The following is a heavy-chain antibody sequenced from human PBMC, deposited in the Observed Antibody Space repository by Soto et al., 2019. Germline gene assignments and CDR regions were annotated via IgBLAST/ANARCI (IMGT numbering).Heavy chain of an antibody. J-gene: IGHJ6*03. CDR1: GYTFTSYD. V-gene: IGHV1-8*01. D-gene: IGHD1-7*01. Sequence: ASVKVSCKASGYTFTSYDINWVRQATGQGLEWMGWMNPNSGNTGYAQKFQGRVTMTRNTSISTAYMELSSLRSEDTAVYYCARASVGTTGTTYYYYYMDVWGKGTTVTVSS. CDR2: MNPNSGNT. CDR3: ARASVGTTGTTYYYYYMDV.